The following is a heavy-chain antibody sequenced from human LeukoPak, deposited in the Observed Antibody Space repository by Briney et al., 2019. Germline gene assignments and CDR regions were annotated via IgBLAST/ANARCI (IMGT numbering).Heavy chain of an antibody. CDR3: ARESTGTEYYYYMDV. CDR1: GFTFSSYW. Sequence: GGSLRLSCAASGFTFSSYWMSWVRQAPGKGLEWVANIKQDGSEKYYVDSVKGRFTISRDNAKNSLYLQMNSLRAEDTAVYYCARESTGTEYYYYMDVWGKGTTVTVSS. J-gene: IGHJ6*03. V-gene: IGHV3-7*01. D-gene: IGHD1-1*01. CDR2: IKQDGSEK.